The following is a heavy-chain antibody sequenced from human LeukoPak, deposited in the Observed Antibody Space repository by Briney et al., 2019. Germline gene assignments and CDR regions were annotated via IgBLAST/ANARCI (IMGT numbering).Heavy chain of an antibody. CDR2: INHSGST. J-gene: IGHJ4*02. CDR1: GGSFSDYY. CDR3: AGSIAARLDY. V-gene: IGHV4-34*01. D-gene: IGHD6-6*01. Sequence: SETLSLTCAVYGGSFSDYYWSWIRQPPGKGLEWIGEINHSGSTNYNPSLKSRVTISVDTSKNQSSLKLSSVTAADTAVYYCAGSIAARLDYWGQGTLVTVSS.